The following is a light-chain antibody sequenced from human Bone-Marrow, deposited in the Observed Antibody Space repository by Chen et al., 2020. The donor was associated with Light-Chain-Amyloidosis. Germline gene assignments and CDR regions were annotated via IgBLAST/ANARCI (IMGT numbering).Light chain of an antibody. CDR3: QAADSSGTYEVI. Sequence: SYELTQPPSVSVSPGQTARITCSGDDLPTKYAYWYQQKPGRAPVLVIHRDTERPSGISERFSGSSSGTTAPLTISGCQAEDEADYHCQAADSSGTYEVIFGGGTKLTVL. CDR2: RDT. V-gene: IGLV3-25*03. J-gene: IGLJ2*01. CDR1: DLPTKY.